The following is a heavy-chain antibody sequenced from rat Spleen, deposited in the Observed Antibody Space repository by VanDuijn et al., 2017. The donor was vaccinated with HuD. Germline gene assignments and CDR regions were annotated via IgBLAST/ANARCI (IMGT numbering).Heavy chain of an antibody. CDR3: AFLGANFDY. CDR1: GFTFNYYW. D-gene: IGHD5-1*01. V-gene: IGHV5-58*01. J-gene: IGHJ2*01. CDR2: INIDGDST. Sequence: EVQLVESGGGLVQPGRSLKLSCVTSGFTFNYYWMTWIRQAPGKGLEWVSSINIDGDSTYYPDSVKGRFTISRDNAKSTLYLQMNSLRSEDTATYYCAFLGANFDYWGQGVMVTVSS.